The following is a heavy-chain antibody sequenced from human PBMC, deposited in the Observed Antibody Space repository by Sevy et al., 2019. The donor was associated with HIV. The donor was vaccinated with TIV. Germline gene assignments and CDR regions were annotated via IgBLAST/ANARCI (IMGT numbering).Heavy chain of an antibody. CDR1: GFTLSSYW. D-gene: IGHD3-22*01. Sequence: GGSLRLSCAASGFTLSSYWMSWVRQAPGKGLEWVANIKQDGSEKYYVDSVKGRFTISKDNAKTSLYLQMNSLRVEDTAAYYCARARAYYYDNSGYSFDYWGQGTLVTVSS. J-gene: IGHJ4*02. CDR2: IKQDGSEK. V-gene: IGHV3-7*01. CDR3: ARARAYYYDNSGYSFDY.